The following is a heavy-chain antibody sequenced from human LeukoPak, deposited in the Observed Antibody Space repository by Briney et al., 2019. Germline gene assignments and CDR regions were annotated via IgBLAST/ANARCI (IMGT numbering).Heavy chain of an antibody. D-gene: IGHD1-26*01. J-gene: IGHJ2*01. CDR1: GFTFNNYS. Sequence: PGGSLRLSCAASGFTFNNYSMNWVRQAPGKGLEWVSSSSTSSSYIYYADSVKGRFTISRDNAKNSLYLQMNSLRAEDTAVYYCARDPENVSGSHSHFDLWGRGTLVTVSS. V-gene: IGHV3-21*01. CDR3: ARDPENVSGSHSHFDL. CDR2: SSTSSSYI.